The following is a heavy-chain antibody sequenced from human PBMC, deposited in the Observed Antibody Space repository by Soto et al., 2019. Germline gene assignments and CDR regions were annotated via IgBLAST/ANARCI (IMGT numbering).Heavy chain of an antibody. CDR1: GYTFTSYG. CDR2: ISAHNGNT. D-gene: IGHD3-3*01. J-gene: IGHJ6*03. Sequence: QVQLVQSGAEVKKPGASVKVSCKASGYTFTSYGISWVRQAPGQGLEWMGWISAHNGNTNYAQKLQGRVTMTTDTSTSTAYRELRSLRSDDTAVYYCAIDGWDFWSGYSGDYYYYMDVWGKGTTVTVSS. V-gene: IGHV1-18*01. CDR3: AIDGWDFWSGYSGDYYYYMDV.